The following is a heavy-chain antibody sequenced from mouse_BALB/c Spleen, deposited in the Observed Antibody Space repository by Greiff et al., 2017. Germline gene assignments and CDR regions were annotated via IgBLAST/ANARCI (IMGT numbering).Heavy chain of an antibody. CDR1: GFTFSSYA. CDR2: ISSGGSYT. J-gene: IGHJ2*01. D-gene: IGHD2-4*01. Sequence: EVKLVESGGGLVKPGGSLKLSCAASGFTFSSYAMSWVRQTPEKRLEWVATISSGGSYTYYPDSVKGRFTISRDNAKNTLYLQMSSLRSEDTAMYYCARHDDYDVDYWGQGTTLTVSS. V-gene: IGHV5-9-3*01. CDR3: ARHDDYDVDY.